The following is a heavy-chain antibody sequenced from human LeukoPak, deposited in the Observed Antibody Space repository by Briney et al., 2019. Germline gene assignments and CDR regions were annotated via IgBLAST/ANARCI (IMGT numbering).Heavy chain of an antibody. V-gene: IGHV3-30-3*01. Sequence: GGSLRLSCAASGFTFSSYAMHWVRQAPGKGLEWVAVISYDGSNKYYADSVKGRFTISRDNSKNSLYLQMNSLRAEDTAVYYCAREAPSSGWYYYYYGMDVWGQGTTVTVSS. J-gene: IGHJ6*02. CDR1: GFTFSSYA. CDR2: ISYDGSNK. CDR3: AREAPSSGWYYYYYGMDV. D-gene: IGHD6-19*01.